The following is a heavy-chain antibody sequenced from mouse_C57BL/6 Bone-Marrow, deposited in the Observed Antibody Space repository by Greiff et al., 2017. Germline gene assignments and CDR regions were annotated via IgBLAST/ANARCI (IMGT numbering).Heavy chain of an antibody. CDR3: ARSPLYYGSSLWFAY. Sequence: EVKLVESGGGLVQPGGSLSLSCAASGFTFTDYYMSWVRQPPGKALEWLGFIRNKANGYTTEYSASVKGRFTISRDNSQSILYLQMNALRAEDSATYYCARSPLYYGSSLWFAYWGQGTLVTVSA. CDR1: GFTFTDYY. J-gene: IGHJ3*01. D-gene: IGHD1-1*01. CDR2: IRNKANGYTT. V-gene: IGHV7-3*01.